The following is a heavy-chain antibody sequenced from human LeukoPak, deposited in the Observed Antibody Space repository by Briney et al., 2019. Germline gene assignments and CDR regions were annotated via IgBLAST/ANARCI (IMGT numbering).Heavy chain of an antibody. CDR2: ISRNGSTT. J-gene: IGHJ4*02. V-gene: IGHV3-74*01. CDR1: GFTFSRYC. Sequence: GGSLRLSCEPSGFTFSRYCMSWVRQAPGKGLVWVSRISRNGSTTNYADFAKGRFTISRDNAKYTLFLQMNSLRAEDTAVYYCTRAGSFRFDYLGQGTLVTVSS. CDR3: TRAGSFRFDY. D-gene: IGHD1-26*01.